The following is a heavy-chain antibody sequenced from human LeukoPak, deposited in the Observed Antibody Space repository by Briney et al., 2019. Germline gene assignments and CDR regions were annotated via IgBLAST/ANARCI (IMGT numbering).Heavy chain of an antibody. J-gene: IGHJ4*02. CDR3: ARPVRDGYNFYFDY. Sequence: PSETLSLTCTVSGGSISSYYWNWIRQPPGKGLEWIGYIYYSGSTNYNPSLKSRVTISVDTSKNQFSLRLSSVTAADTAVYYCARPVRDGYNFYFDYWGQGTLVTVSS. D-gene: IGHD5-12*01. CDR1: GGSISSYY. CDR2: IYYSGST. V-gene: IGHV4-59*08.